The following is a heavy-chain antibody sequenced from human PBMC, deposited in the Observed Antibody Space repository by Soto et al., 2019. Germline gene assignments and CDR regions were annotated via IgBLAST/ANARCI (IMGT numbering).Heavy chain of an antibody. CDR1: GDSFSFYY. V-gene: IGHV4-59*01. CDR3: ARVGEGAVVFDF. CDR2: VYYSGST. J-gene: IGHJ4*02. Sequence: QVQLQESGPGLVKPSETLSLTCTVSGDSFSFYYWSWIRQPPGKGLEWIGYVYYSGSTIYNPSLTGRATISMDTSNSQIFLNLDSVTAADTAVYFCARVGEGAVVFDFWGRGTLVAGSS. D-gene: IGHD6-19*01.